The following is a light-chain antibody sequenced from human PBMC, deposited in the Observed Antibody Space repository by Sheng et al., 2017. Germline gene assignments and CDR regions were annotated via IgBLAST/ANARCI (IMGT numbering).Light chain of an antibody. J-gene: IGKJ3*01. CDR3: QQRSNWVFT. V-gene: IGKV3-11*01. CDR1: QSVSSY. CDR2: GAS. Sequence: EIVLTQSPATLSLSPGERATLSCRASQSVSSYLAWYQQKPGQAPRLLIYGASSRATGIPDRFSGSGSGTDFTLTISRLEPEDFAVYYCQQRSNWVFTFGPGTKVDIK.